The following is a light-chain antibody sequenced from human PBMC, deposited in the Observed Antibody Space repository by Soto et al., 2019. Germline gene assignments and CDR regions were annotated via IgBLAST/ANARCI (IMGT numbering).Light chain of an antibody. CDR1: QSVTNW. CDR3: QQYETFSGT. CDR2: DAS. V-gene: IGKV1-5*01. J-gene: IGKJ1*01. Sequence: DIQMTQSPSTLSASVGERVTITCRASQSVTNWLAWYQQKPGEAPKLLIYDASALPRGVPSRFSGSGSGTKFTLTIASLQPDDFATYYCQQYETFSGTFGPGTKVDIK.